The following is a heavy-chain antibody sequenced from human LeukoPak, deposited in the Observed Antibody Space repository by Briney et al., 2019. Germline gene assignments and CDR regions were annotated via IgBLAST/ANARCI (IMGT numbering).Heavy chain of an antibody. J-gene: IGHJ4*02. D-gene: IGHD1-1*01. CDR1: GFTVSSNY. Sequence: GGSLRLSCAASGFTVSSNYMSWVRQAPGKGLEWVSVIYSGGSTYYADSVKGRFTISRDSAKNSLFLQMNSLRAEDTAVYYCARDNNGDFDYWGQGTLVTVSS. CDR3: ARDNNGDFDY. V-gene: IGHV3-53*01. CDR2: IYSGGST.